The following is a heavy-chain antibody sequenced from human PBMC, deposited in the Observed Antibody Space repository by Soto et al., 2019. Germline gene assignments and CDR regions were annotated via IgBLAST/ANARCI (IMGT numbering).Heavy chain of an antibody. V-gene: IGHV1-3*05. J-gene: IGHJ4*02. Sequence: QVQLVQSGAEEKKPGASVKVSCKASGYTFTSYAMHWVRQAPGQRLEWMGWINAGNGNTKYSQKFQGRVTITRDTSASAAYMELSSLRSEDTAVYYCARASGWYVSDYWGQGTLVTVSS. CDR3: ARASGWYVSDY. CDR2: INAGNGNT. D-gene: IGHD6-19*01. CDR1: GYTFTSYA.